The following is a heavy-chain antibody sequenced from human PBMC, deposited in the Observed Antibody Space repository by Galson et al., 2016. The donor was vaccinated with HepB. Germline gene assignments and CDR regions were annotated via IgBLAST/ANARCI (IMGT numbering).Heavy chain of an antibody. Sequence: SLRLSCAASGFTFGDYGMHWVRQAPGKGLEWLSHISGGSSTIYYADSVKGRFTVSRDNAKNSLYLQMNSLRDDDTAVCYCAKPFLSSGLYYFDYWGRGTLVTVSS. J-gene: IGHJ4*02. D-gene: IGHD6-19*01. CDR3: AKPFLSSGLYYFDY. CDR1: GFTFGDYG. V-gene: IGHV3-48*02. CDR2: ISGGSSTI.